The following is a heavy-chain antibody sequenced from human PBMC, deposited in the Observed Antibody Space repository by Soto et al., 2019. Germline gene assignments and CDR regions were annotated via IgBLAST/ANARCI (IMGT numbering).Heavy chain of an antibody. Sequence: VQLVQSGTEVKKTGESLKISCKGSGYFFAGYWIAWVRQMPGKGLEWMGIIYPDNSNTKYSRSFQGQVTISADKSSSTAYLEWSSLNASDTAIDYCARQGAAVPTVPLIWFDPWGQGTQVTVSS. CDR1: GYFFAGYW. V-gene: IGHV5-51*01. CDR3: ARQGAAVPTVPLIWFDP. J-gene: IGHJ5*02. CDR2: IYPDNSNT. D-gene: IGHD6-13*01.